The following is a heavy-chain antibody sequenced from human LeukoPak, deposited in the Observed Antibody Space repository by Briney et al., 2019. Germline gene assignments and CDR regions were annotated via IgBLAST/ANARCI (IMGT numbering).Heavy chain of an antibody. D-gene: IGHD4-23*01. V-gene: IGHV3-23*01. CDR1: GSNFNYFA. CDR3: SRIKYGGNSGYHFDY. J-gene: IGHJ4*02. Sequence: GGSLRLSCSASGSNFNYFAMSWIRQAPGMRLEWVSTIGDSGSGGSYADSVRGRFTISRDNSKNIVYLQMHSLRVDDSAVYYCSRIKYGGNSGYHFDYWGQGTLVTASS. CDR2: IGDSGSGG.